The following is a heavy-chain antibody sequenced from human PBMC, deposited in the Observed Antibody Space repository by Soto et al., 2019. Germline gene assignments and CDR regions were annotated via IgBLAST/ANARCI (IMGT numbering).Heavy chain of an antibody. Sequence: ASVKVSCKASGYTFSSYSMHWVRQAPGQGLEWMGIINPSGGSTTYAQKFQGRVTMTRDTSTSTVYMELSSLRSEDTAVYFCAREPARGYVDYWGQGTLVTVPQ. CDR1: GYTFSSYS. CDR3: AREPARGYVDY. D-gene: IGHD1-1*01. J-gene: IGHJ4*02. CDR2: INPSGGST. V-gene: IGHV1-46*03.